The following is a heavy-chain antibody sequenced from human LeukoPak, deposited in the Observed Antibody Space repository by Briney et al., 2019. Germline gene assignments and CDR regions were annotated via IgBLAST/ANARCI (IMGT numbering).Heavy chain of an antibody. CDR1: GFTFTNYG. V-gene: IGHV3-30*02. CDR2: VPHEGSTT. D-gene: IGHD6-25*01. J-gene: IGHJ1*01. CDR3: AKEPNPYSSGWYFQD. Sequence: QAGGSLRLSCAASGFTFTNYGVQWVRQAPGKGLEWVAVVPHEGSTTFYADSVKGRFTISRDNSKNTLDLQMDSLRPEDTAVYYCAKEPNPYSSGWYFQDWGQGTLVTVSS.